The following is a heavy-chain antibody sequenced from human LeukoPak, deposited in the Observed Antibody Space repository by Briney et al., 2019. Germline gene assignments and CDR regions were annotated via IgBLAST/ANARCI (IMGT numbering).Heavy chain of an antibody. V-gene: IGHV3-23*01. J-gene: IGHJ5*02. D-gene: IGHD1-14*01. CDR2: ISAGGDST. CDR1: GFTFSSYA. Sequence: GGSLRLSCAASGFTFSSYAMSWARQAPGKGLEWVSTISAGGDSTYYAESVKGRFTISRDNSKNTLFLEMNSLRPEDTALYYCVKDNPLDHWGQGTLVIVSS. CDR3: VKDNPLDH.